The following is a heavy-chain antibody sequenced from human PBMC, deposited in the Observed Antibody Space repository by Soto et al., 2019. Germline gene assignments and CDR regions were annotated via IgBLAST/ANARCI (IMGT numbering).Heavy chain of an antibody. CDR1: GFTVSSNY. CDR3: SRDLGHSRSSGRRYYYYCMDV. D-gene: IGHD6-6*01. J-gene: IGHJ6*02. Sequence: EVQLVESGGGLVQPGGSLRLSCAASGFTVSSNYMSWVRQAPGKGLEWVSVIYSGGSTYYADYVKGRFTISRDNSKNTPYLPMHRLSAEDTAVYYCSRDLGHSRSSGRRYYYYCMDVLGQGTTVTVSS. V-gene: IGHV3-66*01. CDR2: IYSGGST.